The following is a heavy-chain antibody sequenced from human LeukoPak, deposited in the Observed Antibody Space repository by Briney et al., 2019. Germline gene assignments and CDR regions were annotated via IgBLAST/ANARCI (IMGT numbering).Heavy chain of an antibody. J-gene: IGHJ5*02. V-gene: IGHV3-11*04. CDR3: ARDLREDIVVVPAAMSSSWFDP. D-gene: IGHD2-2*01. Sequence: GGSLRLSCAASGFTFRDYYMNWIRQAPGKGLEWVSYISTSGSTIYYADSVKGRFTISRDNAKNSLYLQMNSLRAEDTAVYYCARDLREDIVVVPAAMSSSWFDPWGQGTLVTVSS. CDR2: ISTSGSTI. CDR1: GFTFRDYY.